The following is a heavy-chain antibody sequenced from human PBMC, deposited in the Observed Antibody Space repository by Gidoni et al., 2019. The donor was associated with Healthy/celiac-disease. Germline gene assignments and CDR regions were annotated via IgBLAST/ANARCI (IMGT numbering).Heavy chain of an antibody. D-gene: IGHD6-19*01. CDR2: IKQDGSEK. CDR1: GLHFSSYW. Sequence: EVQLVESGGRLVQPEGSPRHYCADSGLHFSSYWMRCVRQAPGKGLEWVANIKQDGSEKYYVDSVKCRFTISRDNAKNSLYLQMNSLRAEDTAVYYCARVHSGWRQYFDYWGQGTLVTVSS. V-gene: IGHV3-7*01. J-gene: IGHJ4*02. CDR3: ARVHSGWRQYFDY.